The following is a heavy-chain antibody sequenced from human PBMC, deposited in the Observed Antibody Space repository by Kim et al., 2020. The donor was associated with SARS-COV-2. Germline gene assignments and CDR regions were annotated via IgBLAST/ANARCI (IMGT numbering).Heavy chain of an antibody. V-gene: IGHV3-23*01. J-gene: IGHJ4*02. CDR1: AFTFSSYA. Sequence: GGSLRLSCAASAFTFSSYAMGWVRQAPGKGLEWVSAIRSSGDDTYYADSVKGRFTISRDNSESTLYLQINSLRVEDTAIYYCAKGINSGYFYYFDYWGQGTLVTVSS. CDR3: AKGINSGYFYYFDY. CDR2: IRSSGDDT. D-gene: IGHD3-22*01.